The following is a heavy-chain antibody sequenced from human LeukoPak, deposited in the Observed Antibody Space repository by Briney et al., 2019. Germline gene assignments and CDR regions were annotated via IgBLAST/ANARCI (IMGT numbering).Heavy chain of an antibody. CDR2: INPNSGGT. J-gene: IGHJ6*03. V-gene: IGHV1-2*02. Sequence: ASVKVSCKASGYTFTGYYMHWVRQAPGQGLEWMGWINPNSGGTNYAQKFQGRVTMTRDTSISTAYMELSRLRSDDTAVYYCARDTAAAGYYYYYYMDVWGKGTTVTVSS. CDR1: GYTFTGYY. D-gene: IGHD6-13*01. CDR3: ARDTAAAGYYYYYYMDV.